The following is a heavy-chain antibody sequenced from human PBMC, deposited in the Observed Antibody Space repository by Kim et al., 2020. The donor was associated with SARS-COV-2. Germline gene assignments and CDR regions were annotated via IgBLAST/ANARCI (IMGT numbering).Heavy chain of an antibody. Sequence: KGRFTISRDNSKNTLYLQMNSLRAEDTAVYYCARVRREDYGGNPGFFDYWGQGTLVTVSS. J-gene: IGHJ4*02. CDR3: ARVRREDYGGNPGFFDY. V-gene: IGHV3-53*01. D-gene: IGHD4-17*01.